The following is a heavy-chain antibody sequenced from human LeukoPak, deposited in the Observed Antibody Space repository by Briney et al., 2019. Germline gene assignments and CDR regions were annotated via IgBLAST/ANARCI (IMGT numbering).Heavy chain of an antibody. J-gene: IGHJ4*02. CDR2: INPNSGGT. CDR1: GYTFTGYY. D-gene: IGHD1-26*01. Sequence: GASVKVSCKASGYTFTGYYIHWVRQAPGQGLEWMGWINPNSGGTNYAQKFQGRVTMTRDTSISTAYMELSRLRSDDTAVYYCARDNKWELFALDYWGQGTLVTVSS. CDR3: ARDNKWELFALDY. V-gene: IGHV1-2*02.